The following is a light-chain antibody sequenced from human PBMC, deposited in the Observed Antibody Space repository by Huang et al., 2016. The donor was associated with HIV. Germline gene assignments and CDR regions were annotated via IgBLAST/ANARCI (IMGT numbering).Light chain of an antibody. J-gene: IGKJ2*01. CDR3: MESLQTPYT. V-gene: IGKV2-28*01. CDR1: QSLLHRTGYNY. Sequence: DIVMTQSPLSLPVAPGEPASISCRSSQSLLHRTGYNYVDWYLQKPGQSPQLLIHLASSRASGVPDRFSGGGSGTNFTLKINRVEAEDAGIYYCMESLQTPYTFGQGTKVEIK. CDR2: LAS.